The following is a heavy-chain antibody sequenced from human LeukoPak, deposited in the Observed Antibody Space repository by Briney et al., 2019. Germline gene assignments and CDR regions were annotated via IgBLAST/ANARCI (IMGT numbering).Heavy chain of an antibody. CDR2: INHSGST. CDR1: GGSFSGYY. J-gene: IGHJ4*02. CDR3: ARKESGYEFY. V-gene: IGHV4-34*01. Sequence: NPSETLSLTCAVYGGSFSGYYWSWLRQSPGKGLEWVGEINHSGSTNYNPSLKSRVTISVDTSKNQFSLKLTSVSAADTAVYYCARKESGYEFYWGQGTLVTVSS. D-gene: IGHD5-12*01.